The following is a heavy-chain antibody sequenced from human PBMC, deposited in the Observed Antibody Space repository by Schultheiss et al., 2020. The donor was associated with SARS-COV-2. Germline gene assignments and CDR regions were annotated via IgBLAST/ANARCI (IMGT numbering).Heavy chain of an antibody. CDR1: GYTFTGYY. V-gene: IGHV1-2*02. CDR3: ARGHQLPSHYYYYGMDV. Sequence: ASVKVSCKASGYTFTGYYMHWVRQAPGQGLEWMGWINPNSGGTNYAQKLQGRVTMTTDTSTSTAYMELRSLRSDDTAVYYCARGHQLPSHYYYYGMDVWGQGTTVTVSS. D-gene: IGHD2-2*01. J-gene: IGHJ6*02. CDR2: INPNSGGT.